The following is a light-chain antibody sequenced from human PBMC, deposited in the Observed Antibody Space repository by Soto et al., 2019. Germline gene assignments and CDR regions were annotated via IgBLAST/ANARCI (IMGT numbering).Light chain of an antibody. CDR1: QDISRN. CDR2: DAS. V-gene: IGKV1-33*01. CDR3: QQYHNLPYT. J-gene: IGKJ2*01. Sequence: DIQMTQSPSSLSASVGARVTITCQASQDISRNLNWLQQKPGEAPKLLIYDASKLETGVPSRFSGSGSGTEYTLTITSLQPEDLATYFCQQYHNLPYTFGKVTKLEIK.